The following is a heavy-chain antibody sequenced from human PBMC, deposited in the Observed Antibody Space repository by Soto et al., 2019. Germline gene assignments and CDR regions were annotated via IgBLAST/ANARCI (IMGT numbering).Heavy chain of an antibody. Sequence: SETLSLTYTVSGGYISNFYWSWIRQPTGKGLEWIGYVYYTGSTSYNPSLKRRVTFSADSSRGQFSLRLNSVTAADTAVYYCARTVLGPDLLADSFVDYYYYMDVWGQGTTVTVS. CDR2: VYYTGST. CDR1: GGYISNFY. CDR3: ARTVLGPDLLADSFVDYYYYMDV. D-gene: IGHD3-9*01. V-gene: IGHV4-59*08. J-gene: IGHJ6*03.